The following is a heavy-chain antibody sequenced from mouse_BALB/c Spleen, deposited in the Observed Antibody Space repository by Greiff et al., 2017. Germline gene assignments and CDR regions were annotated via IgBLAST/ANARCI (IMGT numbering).Heavy chain of an antibody. J-gene: IGHJ2*01. CDR3: ARVGTTAFDY. CDR2: ISSGGST. CDR1: GFTFSSYA. Sequence: VQLKESGGGLVKPGGSLKLSCAASGFTFSSYAMSWVRQTPEKRLEWVASISSGGSTYYPDSVKGRFTISRDNARNILYLQMSSLRSEDTAMYYCARVGTTAFDYWGQGTTLTVSS. V-gene: IGHV5-6-5*01. D-gene: IGHD1-2*01.